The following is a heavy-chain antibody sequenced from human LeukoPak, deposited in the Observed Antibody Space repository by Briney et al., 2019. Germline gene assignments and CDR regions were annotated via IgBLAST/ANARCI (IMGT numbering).Heavy chain of an antibody. CDR3: AKVRDGYSYGLPAYFDY. CDR2: ISGSGGST. V-gene: IGHV3-23*01. D-gene: IGHD5-18*01. CDR1: GFTFSSYA. Sequence: AGGSLRLSCAASGFTFSSYAMSWVRQAPGKGLEWVSAISGSGGSTYYADSVKGRFTISRDNSKNTLYLQMNSLRAEDTAVYYCAKVRDGYSYGLPAYFDYWGQGTLVTVSS. J-gene: IGHJ4*02.